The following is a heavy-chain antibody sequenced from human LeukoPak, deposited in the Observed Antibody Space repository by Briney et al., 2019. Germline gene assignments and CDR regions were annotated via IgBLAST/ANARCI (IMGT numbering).Heavy chain of an antibody. V-gene: IGHV4-59*01. CDR3: ARVLAVAGTPFDY. CDR2: IYYSGST. J-gene: IGHJ4*02. D-gene: IGHD6-19*01. CDR1: GGSISSYY. Sequence: KPSETLSLTCTVSGGSISSYYWSWIRQPPGKGLEWIGYIYYSGSTHYNHSLKSRAAISADTSKNHFSLKLSSVTAADTAVYYCARVLAVAGTPFDYWGQGTLVTVSS.